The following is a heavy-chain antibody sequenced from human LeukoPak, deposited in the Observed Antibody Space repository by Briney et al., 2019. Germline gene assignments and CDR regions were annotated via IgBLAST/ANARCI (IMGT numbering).Heavy chain of an antibody. CDR1: GYTLTELS. Sequence: ASVTVSYKVSGYTLTELSMHWVRQAPGKGLEWMGGFDPEDGETIYAQKFQGRVTMTEDTSTDTAYMELSSLRSEDTAVYYCATASGSYPASWFDPWGQGTLVTVSS. V-gene: IGHV1-24*01. D-gene: IGHD3-10*01. CDR2: FDPEDGET. J-gene: IGHJ5*02. CDR3: ATASGSYPASWFDP.